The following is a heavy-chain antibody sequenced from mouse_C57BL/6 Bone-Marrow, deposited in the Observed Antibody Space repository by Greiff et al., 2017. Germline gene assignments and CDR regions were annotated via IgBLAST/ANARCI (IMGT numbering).Heavy chain of an antibody. CDR1: GYTFTSYW. CDR2: IYPGSGRT. Sequence: VQLQQPGAELVKPGASVKMSCKASGYTFTSYWITWVKQRPGQGLEWIGDIYPGSGRTNYNEKFKSKATLTVDTSSSKAYMQLSSLTSAESAVYYCSRGGVYAGYYDWYCDVWGTGTTVTVSS. CDR3: SRGGVYAGYYDWYCDV. D-gene: IGHD2-3*01. V-gene: IGHV1-55*01. J-gene: IGHJ1*03.